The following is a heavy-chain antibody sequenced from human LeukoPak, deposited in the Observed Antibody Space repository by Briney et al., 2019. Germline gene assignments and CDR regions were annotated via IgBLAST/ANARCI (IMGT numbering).Heavy chain of an antibody. CDR2: INHSGST. CDR1: GGSFSGYY. V-gene: IGHV4-34*01. D-gene: IGHD3-22*01. CDR3: ARVGDYYDSSGYYYYYGMDV. J-gene: IGHJ6*02. Sequence: SETLSLTCAVYGGSFSGYYWSWIRQPPGKGLEWIGEINHSGSTNYNPSLKSRVTISVDTSKNQFSLKLSSMTAADTAVYYCARVGDYYDSSGYYYYYGMDVWGQGTTVTVSS.